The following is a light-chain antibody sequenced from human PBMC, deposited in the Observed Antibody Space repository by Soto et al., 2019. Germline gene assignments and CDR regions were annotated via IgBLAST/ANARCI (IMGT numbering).Light chain of an antibody. CDR2: GTS. J-gene: IGKJ1*01. Sequence: VLSQSPGRLSLSPGERATLACRASQRGPSTYFAWYQQKSGQPPRLLISGTSNGATGIPDRFSGSGSGRDFTLTISRLEPEDFAVYFCQQFGNSPWTFGQGTKVDIK. CDR1: QRGPSTY. CDR3: QQFGNSPWT. V-gene: IGKV3-20*01.